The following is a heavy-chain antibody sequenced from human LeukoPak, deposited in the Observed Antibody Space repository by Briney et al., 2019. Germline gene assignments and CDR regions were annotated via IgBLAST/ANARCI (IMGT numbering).Heavy chain of an antibody. CDR1: GYTLTELS. CDR3: ATIILGYCSGGSCYSGSPRWFDP. Sequence: RASVKVSCKVSGYTLTELSMHWVRQAPGKGLEWMGGFDPEDGETIYAQKFQGRVTMTEDTSTDTAHMELSSLRSEDTAVYYCATIILGYCSGGSCYSGSPRWFDPWGQGTLVTVSS. D-gene: IGHD2-15*01. J-gene: IGHJ5*02. CDR2: FDPEDGET. V-gene: IGHV1-24*01.